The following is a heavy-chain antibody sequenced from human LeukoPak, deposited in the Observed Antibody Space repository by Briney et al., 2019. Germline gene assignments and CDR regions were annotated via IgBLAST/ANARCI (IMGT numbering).Heavy chain of an antibody. CDR3: AKLFWSGYYSRNSPIDY. V-gene: IGHV3-23*01. CDR2: ISAGGDST. Sequence: GGSLRLSCAASGFTFSSSAMSWVRQAPGKGLEWVSGISAGGDSTYYADSVKGRITISRDNSKNTLYLQMNSLRAEDTAVYYCAKLFWSGYYSRNSPIDYWGQGTLVTVSS. J-gene: IGHJ4*02. CDR1: GFTFSSSA. D-gene: IGHD3-3*01.